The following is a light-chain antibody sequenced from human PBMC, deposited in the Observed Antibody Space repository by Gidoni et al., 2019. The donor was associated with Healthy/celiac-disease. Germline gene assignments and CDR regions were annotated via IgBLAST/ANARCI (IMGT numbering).Light chain of an antibody. CDR2: EGS. CDR1: SSYVGSYNL. CDR3: GSYAGSSTLV. Sequence: QSALTQPAYVSGSPGQSITISCTGTSSYVGSYNLVSWYQQHPGKAPKLMIYEGSERPSGVSTRFSGSKSGNTASLTISGLPEDEADYYCGSYAGSSTLVFGGGTKLTVL. V-gene: IGLV2-23*01. J-gene: IGLJ3*02.